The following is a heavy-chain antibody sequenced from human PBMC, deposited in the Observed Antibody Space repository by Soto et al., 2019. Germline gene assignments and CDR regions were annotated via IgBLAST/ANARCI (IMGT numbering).Heavy chain of an antibody. V-gene: IGHV1-18*01. CDR2: ISAYNGNT. J-gene: IGHJ6*02. CDR1: GDTFSTYT. Sequence: ASVKVSCKASGDTFSTYTITWMRQAPGQGFEWMGWISAYNGNTNYAQKLQGRVTMTTDTSTSTAYMELRSLRSDDTAVYYCARDGVDTATGYYYGMDVWGQGTTVTVSS. CDR3: ARDGVDTATGYYYGMDV. D-gene: IGHD5-18*01.